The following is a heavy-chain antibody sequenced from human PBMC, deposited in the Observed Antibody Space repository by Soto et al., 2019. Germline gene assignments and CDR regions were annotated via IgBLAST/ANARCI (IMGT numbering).Heavy chain of an antibody. CDR1: GGTFSSYA. CDR3: AHSMYNGEVGGRYEYSSYFDY. J-gene: IGHJ4*02. Sequence: SVKVSCKASGGTFSSYAISWVRQAPGQGLEWMGGIIPIFGTANYAQKFQGRVTITADESTSTAYMELSSLRSEDTAVYYCAHSMYNGEVGGRYEYSSYFDYWGQGTLVTISS. CDR2: IIPIFGTA. V-gene: IGHV1-69*13. D-gene: IGHD2-8*01.